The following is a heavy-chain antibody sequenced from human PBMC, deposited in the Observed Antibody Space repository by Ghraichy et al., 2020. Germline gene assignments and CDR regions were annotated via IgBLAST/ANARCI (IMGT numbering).Heavy chain of an antibody. V-gene: IGHV3-23*01. CDR1: GFTFSSYA. Sequence: GGSLRLSCAASGFTFSSYAMSWVRQAPGKGLEWVSAISGRGGSTYYEDSVKGRFTISRDNSKNTLYLQMNSLRAEDTAVYYCAKLGSHYYGSGSYYNCWLDPWSQGPRVLGSS. D-gene: IGHD3-10*01. CDR3: AKLGSHYYGSGSYYNCWLDP. J-gene: IGHJ5*02. CDR2: ISGRGGST.